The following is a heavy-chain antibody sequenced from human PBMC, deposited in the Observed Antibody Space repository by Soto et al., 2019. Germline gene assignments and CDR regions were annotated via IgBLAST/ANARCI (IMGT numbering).Heavy chain of an antibody. CDR2: IIPMVRMA. V-gene: IGHV1-69*02. J-gene: IGHJ4*02. CDR3: ATNYGSGIAPFDY. D-gene: IGHD3-10*01. CDR1: GDTFSFYT. Sequence: QVQLVQSGAELKKPGSSVKVSCTASGDTFSFYTMNWVRQAPGQGPEWMGRIIPMVRMANYAQKFQGRVTIIAAQASRTYYMELSSLRSADTAVYYCATNYGSGIAPFDYWGQVILVNVSS.